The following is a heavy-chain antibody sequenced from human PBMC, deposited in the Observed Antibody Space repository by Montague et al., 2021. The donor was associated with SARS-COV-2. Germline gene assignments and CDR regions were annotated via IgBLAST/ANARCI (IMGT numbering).Heavy chain of an antibody. J-gene: IGHJ5*02. CDR2: ISWSSGTR. D-gene: IGHD4-17*01. Sequence: SLRLSCAASGFNFGNYAMHWVRQPPGKGLEWVSGISWSSGTRRYADSVKGRFTISRDNAKNSLFLQMNSLRAEDTALYYCTKDFERTVSNTNNWFDPWGQGTLVTVSS. CDR1: GFNFGNYA. CDR3: TKDFERTVSNTNNWFDP. V-gene: IGHV3-9*01.